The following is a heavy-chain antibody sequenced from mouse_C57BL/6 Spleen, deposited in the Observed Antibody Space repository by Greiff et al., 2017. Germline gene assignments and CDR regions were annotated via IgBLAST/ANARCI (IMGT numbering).Heavy chain of an antibody. CDR2: SRNKANDYTT. V-gene: IGHV7-1*01. CDR1: GFNFSDFY. J-gene: IGHJ3*01. Sequence: EVKVVESGGGLVQSGRSLRLSCATSGFNFSDFYMEWVRQAPGKGLEWIAASRNKANDYTTEYSASVKGRFIVSRDTSQSILYLQMKALSAEYTAISYYARAGPAWFAYWGQGTLVTVSA. CDR3: ARAGPAWFAY.